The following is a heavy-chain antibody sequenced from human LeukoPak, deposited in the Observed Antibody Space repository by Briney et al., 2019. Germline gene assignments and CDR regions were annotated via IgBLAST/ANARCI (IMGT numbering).Heavy chain of an antibody. D-gene: IGHD3-22*01. CDR3: ARVFSYYYDSSGASDAFDI. V-gene: IGHV1-18*01. CDR2: ISAYNGNT. J-gene: IGHJ3*02. CDR1: GYTFTSYG. Sequence: GASVKVSCKASGYTFTSYGISWVRQAPGQGLEWMGWISAYNGNTNYAQKLQGRVTMTTDTSTSTAYMELRNLRSDDTAVYYCARVFSYYYDSSGASDAFDIWGQGTMVTVSS.